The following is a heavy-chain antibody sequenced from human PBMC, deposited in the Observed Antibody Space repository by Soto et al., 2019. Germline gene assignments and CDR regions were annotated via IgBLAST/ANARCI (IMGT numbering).Heavy chain of an antibody. J-gene: IGHJ4*02. V-gene: IGHV3-48*02. CDR1: VFTCSSYS. CDR3: ARDALLVATPFDL. CDR2: VTSTSGTK. Sequence: GGPLRLSCAASVFTCSSYSMNWVRQAPGKGLEWVSYVTSTSGTKYYADSVKGRFTISRDNAKNSLYLQMNSLRDEDTAVYYCARDALLVATPFDLWGQGTPVTVSS. D-gene: IGHD5-12*01.